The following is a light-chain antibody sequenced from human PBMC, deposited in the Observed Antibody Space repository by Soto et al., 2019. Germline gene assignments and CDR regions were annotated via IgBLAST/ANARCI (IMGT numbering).Light chain of an antibody. CDR1: SSDVGGYSY. Sequence: QSALTQPASVSGSPGQSITISCTGTSSDVGGYSYVSWYQHHPGKAPKLMIYEVSNRPSGISNRFSGSKSGNAASLTISGLQAEDEADYYCSSYTSISTPVVFGGGTKLTVL. CDR3: SSYTSISTPVV. CDR2: EVS. J-gene: IGLJ2*01. V-gene: IGLV2-14*01.